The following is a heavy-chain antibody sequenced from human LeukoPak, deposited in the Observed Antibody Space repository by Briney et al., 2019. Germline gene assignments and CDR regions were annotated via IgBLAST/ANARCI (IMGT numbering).Heavy chain of an antibody. CDR1: GFTVSSNY. D-gene: IGHD4-17*01. Sequence: GGSLRLSCAASGFTVSSNYMSWVRQAPGKGLEWVSVIYSGGSTYYADSVKGRFTISRDNSKNTLYLQMNSLRAEDTAVYYCARGHYGDYEDYWGQGTLVTVSS. CDR2: IYSGGST. J-gene: IGHJ4*02. V-gene: IGHV3-66*01. CDR3: ARGHYGDYEDY.